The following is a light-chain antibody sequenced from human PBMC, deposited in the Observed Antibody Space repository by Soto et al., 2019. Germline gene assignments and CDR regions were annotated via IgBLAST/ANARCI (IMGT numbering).Light chain of an antibody. V-gene: IGKV3-15*01. Sequence: EIRMKQSPATLSVTPRERVTLSCRASQDIRSSLAWYQQKPGQAPRLLIYGASIRATGVPATFSGSGSGTEFTLSISSLQSEHLGVYYCQHDSSWPLTFGGGTNVDIK. J-gene: IGKJ4*02. CDR3: QHDSSWPLT. CDR2: GAS. CDR1: QDIRSS.